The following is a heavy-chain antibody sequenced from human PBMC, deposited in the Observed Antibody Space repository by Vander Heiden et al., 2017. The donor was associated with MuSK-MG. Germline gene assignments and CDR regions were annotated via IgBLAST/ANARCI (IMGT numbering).Heavy chain of an antibody. CDR3: ARDPGRGFDP. V-gene: IGHV3-7*01. Sequence: EVQLVESGGGLVQPGGSLRLSCAASGFTFPRSWMTWVRQAPGKGLEWVASIKDDGRQKYYLDSVRGRFTISKDNAENSLYLQMNSLGAEDTAVYYCARDPGRGFDPWGQGTLVTVSS. CDR2: IKDDGRQK. J-gene: IGHJ5*02. D-gene: IGHD3-10*01. CDR1: GFTFPRSW.